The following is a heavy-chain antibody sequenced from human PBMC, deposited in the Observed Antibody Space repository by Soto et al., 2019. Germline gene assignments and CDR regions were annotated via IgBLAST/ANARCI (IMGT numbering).Heavy chain of an antibody. J-gene: IGHJ5*02. CDR1: GGTFSSYT. CDR2: IIPILGIA. Sequence: QVQLVQSGAEVKKPGSSAKVSCKASGGTFSSYTISWVRQAPGQGLEWMGRIIPILGIANYAQKFQGRVTITADKSTSTAYMELSSLRSEDTAVYYCARDSRAAAGENWFDPWGQGTLVTVSS. CDR3: ARDSRAAAGENWFDP. V-gene: IGHV1-69*08. D-gene: IGHD6-13*01.